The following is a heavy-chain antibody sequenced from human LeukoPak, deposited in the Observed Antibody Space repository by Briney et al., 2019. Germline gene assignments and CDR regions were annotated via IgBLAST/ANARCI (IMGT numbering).Heavy chain of an antibody. J-gene: IGHJ4*02. CDR1: GFSFSDHY. V-gene: IGHV3-72*01. CDR3: VRVGYGSGPNYYLDY. D-gene: IGHD3-10*01. CDR2: TRKEANSYTT. Sequence: GRSLRLSCAASGFSFSDHYMDWVRQAPGKGLEWVGRTRKEANSYTTEYAASVKVRFTISKANSKNSLYLQINRLKTKATADYHCVRVGYGSGPNYYLDYWGQGTLVTVSS.